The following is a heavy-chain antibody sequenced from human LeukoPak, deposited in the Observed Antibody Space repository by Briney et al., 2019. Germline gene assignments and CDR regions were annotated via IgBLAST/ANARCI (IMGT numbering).Heavy chain of an antibody. CDR3: ARSGGIGAGGFDP. Sequence: GGSLRLFCAPSGFILSIYCVMGLPEAPGEAREWVANKKQDGSNKYYGDSVKGRFTISRDNSKNTLYPQMNRLRAEDTALYYCARSGGIGAGGFDPWGQGTLVTVSS. V-gene: IGHV3-7*01. CDR2: KKQDGSNK. CDR1: GFILSIYC. J-gene: IGHJ5*02. D-gene: IGHD3-16*01.